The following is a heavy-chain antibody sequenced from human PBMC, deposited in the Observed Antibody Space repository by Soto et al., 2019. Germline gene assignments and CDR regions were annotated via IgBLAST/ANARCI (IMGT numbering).Heavy chain of an antibody. D-gene: IGHD5-18*01. CDR2: IYYSGST. CDR1: DGSISSSSYY. V-gene: IGHV4-39*02. J-gene: IGHJ3*02. Sequence: SETLSLTCTVSDGSISSSSYYWGWIRQPPGKGLEWIGSIYYSGSTYYNPSLKSRVTISVDTSKNQFSLKLSSVTAADTAAYYCAKESTARVSHMLDMWGQGTMVTVSS. CDR3: AKESTARVSHMLDM.